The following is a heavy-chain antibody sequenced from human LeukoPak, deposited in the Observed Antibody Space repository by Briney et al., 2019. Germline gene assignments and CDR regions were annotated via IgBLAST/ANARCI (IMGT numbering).Heavy chain of an antibody. CDR3: ARSYGTGKSVGAFDI. CDR2: IYYSGIT. D-gene: IGHD3-10*01. Sequence: SQTLSLTCTVSGGSISSGGYYWNWIRHHPGKGLEWIGCIYYSGITYYNPSLKSRITILVGTSKNQFSLTLSSVTAADTAVYYCARSYGTGKSVGAFDIWGQGTMVTVSS. J-gene: IGHJ3*02. CDR1: GGSISSGGYY. V-gene: IGHV4-31*03.